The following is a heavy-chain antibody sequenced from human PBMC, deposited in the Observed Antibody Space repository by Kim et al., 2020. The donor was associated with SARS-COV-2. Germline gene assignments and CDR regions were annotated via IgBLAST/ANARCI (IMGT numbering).Heavy chain of an antibody. CDR2: IKQDGSEK. D-gene: IGHD6-13*01. V-gene: IGHV3-7*03. J-gene: IGHJ4*02. CDR1: GFTFSSYW. Sequence: GGSLRLSCAASGFTFSSYWMSWVRQAPGKGLEWVANIKQDGSEKYYVDSVKGRFTISRDNAKNSLYLQMNSLRAEDTAVYYCARENHNWGSSWPLFDYWGQGTLVTVSS. CDR3: ARENHNWGSSWPLFDY.